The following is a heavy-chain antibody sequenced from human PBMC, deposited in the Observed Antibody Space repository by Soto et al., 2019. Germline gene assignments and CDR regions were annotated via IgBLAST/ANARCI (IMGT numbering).Heavy chain of an antibody. V-gene: IGHV3-23*01. J-gene: IGHJ6*02. CDR3: AKDGAVDTAMVNPENNNYYYGMDV. Sequence: GGSLRLSCAASGFTFSSYAMSWVRQAPGKGLEWVSAISGSGGSTYYADSVKGRFTISRDNSKNTLYLQMNSLRAEDRAVYYCAKDGAVDTAMVNPENNNYYYGMDVWGQGTTVTVSS. CDR1: GFTFSSYA. CDR2: ISGSGGST. D-gene: IGHD5-18*01.